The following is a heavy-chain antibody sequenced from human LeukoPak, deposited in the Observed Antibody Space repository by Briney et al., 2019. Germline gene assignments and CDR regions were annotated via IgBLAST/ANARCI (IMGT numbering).Heavy chain of an antibody. D-gene: IGHD2-8*01. Sequence: SETLSLTCTASGGSLSSYYWSWIRQPPGKGLEWLGYIYYSGRTIYNPPLKSRVTISVDTSKHQFSLKLSSVTAADTAVYYCARGGRALKLDYWGQGTLGTVSS. V-gene: IGHV4-59*01. CDR1: GGSLSSYY. CDR3: ARGGRALKLDY. J-gene: IGHJ4*02. CDR2: IYYSGRT.